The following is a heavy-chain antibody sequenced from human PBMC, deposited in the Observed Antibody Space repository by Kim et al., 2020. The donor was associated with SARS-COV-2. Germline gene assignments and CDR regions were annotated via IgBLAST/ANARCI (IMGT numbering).Heavy chain of an antibody. CDR3: AKDLEAYYYGSGSYIDP. CDR2: IWYDGSNK. Sequence: GGSLRLSCAASGFTFSSYGMHWVRQAPGKVLEWVAVIWYDGSNKYYADSVKGRFTISRDNSKNTLYLQMNSLRAEDTAVYYCAKDLEAYYYGSGSYIDPWGQGTLVTVSS. D-gene: IGHD3-10*01. V-gene: IGHV3-33*06. CDR1: GFTFSSYG. J-gene: IGHJ5*02.